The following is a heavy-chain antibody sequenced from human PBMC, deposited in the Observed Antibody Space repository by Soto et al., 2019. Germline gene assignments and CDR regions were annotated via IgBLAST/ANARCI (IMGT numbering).Heavy chain of an antibody. D-gene: IGHD3-10*01. CDR3: AHHPYYGLGSYSFDY. V-gene: IGHV2-5*02. J-gene: IGHJ4*02. Sequence: SGPTLVNPTQTLTLTCTFSGFSLSTSGVGVGWIRQPPGKALEWLAVIYWDDDKRYSSSLKSRLTITKDTSKNQVVLTMTNMDPVDTATYYCAHHPYYGLGSYSFDYWGQGTLVT. CDR1: GFSLSTSGVG. CDR2: IYWDDDK.